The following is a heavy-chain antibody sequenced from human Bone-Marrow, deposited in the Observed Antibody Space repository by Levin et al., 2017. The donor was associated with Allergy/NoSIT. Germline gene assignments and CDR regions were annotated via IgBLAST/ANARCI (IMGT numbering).Heavy chain of an antibody. CDR3: ARDECAWFGECYGMDV. CDR1: GDSISRGDYY. J-gene: IGHJ6*02. D-gene: IGHD3-10*01. CDR2: IHHSGSA. V-gene: IGHV4-31*03. Sequence: LRLSCSVSGDSISRGDYYWSWIRQHPGKGLEWIGFIHHSGSAYSNPSLKSRLTISLDTSKNQFSLKLSSVTVADTAVYYCARDECAWFGECYGMDVWGQGTTVTVSS.